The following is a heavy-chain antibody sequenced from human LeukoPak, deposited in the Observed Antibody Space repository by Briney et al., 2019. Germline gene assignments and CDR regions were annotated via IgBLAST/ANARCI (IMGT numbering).Heavy chain of an antibody. V-gene: IGHV3-21*01. J-gene: IGHJ4*02. CDR3: ARGRYGYSSLLGHYYFDY. Sequence: GGSLRLSCAASGFTISSNNINWVRQAPGKGLEWVSSITSSNSYMYYADSVKGRFTISRDNAKNSLYLHMNSLRAEDTAVYYCARGRYGYSSLLGHYYFDYRGQGTLVTVSS. CDR2: ITSSNSYM. CDR1: GFTISSNN. D-gene: IGHD6-13*01.